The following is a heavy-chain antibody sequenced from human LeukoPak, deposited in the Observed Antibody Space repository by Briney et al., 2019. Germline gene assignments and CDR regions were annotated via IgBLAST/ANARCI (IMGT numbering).Heavy chain of an antibody. D-gene: IGHD6-6*01. J-gene: IGHJ3*02. Sequence: SETLSLTCTVSGGSISSYYWSWIQQPPGKGLEWIGYIYYSGSTNYNPSLKSRVTISVDTSKNQFSLKLSSVTAADTAVYYCARGDSSSFRGAPFDIWGQGTMVTVSS. CDR3: ARGDSSSFRGAPFDI. CDR1: GGSISSYY. V-gene: IGHV4-59*01. CDR2: IYYSGST.